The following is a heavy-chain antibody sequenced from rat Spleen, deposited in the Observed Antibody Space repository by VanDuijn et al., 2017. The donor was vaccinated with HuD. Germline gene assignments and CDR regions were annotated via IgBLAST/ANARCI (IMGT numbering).Heavy chain of an antibody. J-gene: IGHJ2*01. V-gene: IGHV2-72*01. Sequence: QVQLKESGPGLVQPSQTLSLTCTVSGFSLTSNGVGWVRQPLGKGLVWMGTIWAAGSTNYNSAVQSRLTISRDTSKRQVFLKMNSLQPEDTGAYYCARHTYGGFEAFDYWGQGVMVTVSS. D-gene: IGHD1-11*01. CDR3: ARHTYGGFEAFDY. CDR1: GFSLTSNG. CDR2: IWAAGST.